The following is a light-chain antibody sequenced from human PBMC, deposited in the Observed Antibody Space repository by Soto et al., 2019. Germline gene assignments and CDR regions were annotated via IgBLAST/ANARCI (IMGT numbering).Light chain of an antibody. CDR1: QSSNRK. J-gene: IGKJ4*02. V-gene: IGKV3-15*01. CDR3: KQDESGSPFT. Sequence: EIVMTQSPVTLSVSQGERATLSCRASQSSNRKVAWYQQKPGQAPRLLISDASIRATGIPARFSGSGSGTECTLTISGLQSEDFAVYYCKQDESGSPFTFGGGTKVEIK. CDR2: DAS.